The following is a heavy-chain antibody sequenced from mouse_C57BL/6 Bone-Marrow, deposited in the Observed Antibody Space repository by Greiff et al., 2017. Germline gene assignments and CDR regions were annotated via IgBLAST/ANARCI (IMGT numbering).Heavy chain of an antibody. J-gene: IGHJ3*01. CDR3: ARRGGNYFVFAY. Sequence: QVQLQQPGAELVKPGASVKLSCKASGYTFTSYWMHWVKQRPGQGLEWIGMIHPNSGSTNYNEKFKSKATLTVDKSSSTAYMQLSSLTSEDSAVYCCARRGGNYFVFAYWGGGTLVTVAA. D-gene: IGHD2-1*01. CDR1: GYTFTSYW. CDR2: IHPNSGST. V-gene: IGHV1-64*01.